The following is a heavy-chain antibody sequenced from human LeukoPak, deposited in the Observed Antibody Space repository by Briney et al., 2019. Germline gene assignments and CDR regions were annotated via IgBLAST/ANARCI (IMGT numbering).Heavy chain of an antibody. Sequence: GGSLRLSCAASGFTFSSYSMNWVPQAPGKGLEWVSFISSSSSTIYYADSVKGRFTISRDNAKNSLYLQVNTLRAEDTAVYYCARASYYYGSGSYYFDYWGQGTLVTVSS. J-gene: IGHJ4*02. CDR2: ISSSSSTI. D-gene: IGHD3-10*01. V-gene: IGHV3-48*01. CDR1: GFTFSSYS. CDR3: ARASYYYGSGSYYFDY.